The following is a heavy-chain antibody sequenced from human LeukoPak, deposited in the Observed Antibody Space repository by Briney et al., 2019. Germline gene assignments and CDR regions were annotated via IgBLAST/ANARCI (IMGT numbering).Heavy chain of an antibody. CDR1: GYTFTSYY. CDR3: AREEAAAVDY. CDR2: INPSGGST. D-gene: IGHD6-13*01. V-gene: IGHV1-46*01. J-gene: IGHJ4*02. Sequence: ASVKVSCKASGYTFTSYYMHWVRQAPGQGLEWMGIINPSGGSTTYAHKLQGRVTMTRDTSTSTVYMELSSLRSEDTAMYYCAREEAAAVDYWGQGTLVTVSS.